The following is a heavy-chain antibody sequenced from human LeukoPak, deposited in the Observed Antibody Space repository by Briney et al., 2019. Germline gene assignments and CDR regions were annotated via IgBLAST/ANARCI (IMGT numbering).Heavy chain of an antibody. CDR1: GFTFSNYW. CDR2: INSDGGDT. J-gene: IGHJ4*02. V-gene: IGHV3-74*01. CDR3: ATIAVTTALGY. Sequence: PGGSLRLSCAASGFTFSNYWMHWVRQAPGKGLVWVSRINSDGGDTDYADSVKGRFTISRDNAKNTLFLEMNSLRAEDTAVYYCATIAVTTALGYWGQGVLVAVSS. D-gene: IGHD6-19*01.